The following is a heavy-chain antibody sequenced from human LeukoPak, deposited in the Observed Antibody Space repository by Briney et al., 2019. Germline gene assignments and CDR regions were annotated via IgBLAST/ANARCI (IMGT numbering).Heavy chain of an antibody. CDR2: IFYSGSP. V-gene: IGHV4-59*12. CDR1: VDSFPSYY. CDR3: SRVGHIVAAGTYDY. Sequence: KPSEPLSLTGTVSVDSFPSYYWSWIGQPPGKGLEWIGKIFYSGSPQSNPSRNTRVTTSFDTSKNQFSLKLSFVIAAATAVYYFSRVGHIVAAGTYDYWGQGTLVTVSS. J-gene: IGHJ4*02. D-gene: IGHD6-13*01.